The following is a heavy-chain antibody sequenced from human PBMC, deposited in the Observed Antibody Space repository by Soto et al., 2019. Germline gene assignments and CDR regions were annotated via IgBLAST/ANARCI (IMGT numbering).Heavy chain of an antibody. J-gene: IGHJ5*02. D-gene: IGHD6-13*01. Sequence: PSETPSPTRAVYDGSFTVYYWSWVRQPPGKGLEWIGEINHSGSTNYNPSLKSRVTISVDTSKNQFSLKLSSVTAADTAVYYCARGVISSSWSQTFNWFDPWGQG. V-gene: IGHV4-34*01. CDR1: DGSFTVYY. CDR2: INHSGST. CDR3: ARGVISSSWSQTFNWFDP.